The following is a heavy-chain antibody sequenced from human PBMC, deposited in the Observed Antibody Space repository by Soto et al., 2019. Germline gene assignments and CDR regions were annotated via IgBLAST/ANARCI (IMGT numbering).Heavy chain of an antibody. V-gene: IGHV4-34*01. J-gene: IGHJ4*02. D-gene: IGHD5-12*01. Sequence: SETLSLTCTVNGGSLTGYYWSWIRQPPGKGLEWIGEVKDGGSTNYSPSLRGRVSISADTSKNHFSLGLKSVTAADTAVYFCARGQEGIVATHWDQGALVTVS. CDR2: VKDGGST. CDR1: GGSLTGYY. CDR3: ARGQEGIVATH.